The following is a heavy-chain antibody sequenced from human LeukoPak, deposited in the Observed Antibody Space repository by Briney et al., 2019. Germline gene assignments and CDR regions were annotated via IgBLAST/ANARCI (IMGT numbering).Heavy chain of an antibody. V-gene: IGHV3-23*01. J-gene: IGHJ4*02. CDR2: ISGSGGST. CDR3: AKDFPKTKRGSPLYYFDY. Sequence: PSETLSLTCAVYGGSFSGYYWSWIRQPPGKGLEWVSAISGSGGSTYYADSVKGRFTISRDNSKNTLYLQMNSLRAEDTAVYYCAKDFPKTKRGSPLYYFDYWGQGTLVTVSS. CDR1: GGSFSGYY. D-gene: IGHD3-16*01.